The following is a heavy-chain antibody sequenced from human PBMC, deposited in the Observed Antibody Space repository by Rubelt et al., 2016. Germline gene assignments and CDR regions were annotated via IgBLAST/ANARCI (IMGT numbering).Heavy chain of an antibody. CDR1: GGSISSSSYY. CDR2: IYYSGST. V-gene: IGHV4-39*01. J-gene: IGHJ2*01. CDR3: ARLLRSYWYFDL. Sequence: QLQLQESGPGLVKPSETLSLTCTVSGGSISSSSYYWGWIRQPPGKGLEWIGSIYYSGSTYYNPSLKSRVTISVDTSKNQFSLKLSSVTAEETAVHYCARLLRSYWYFDLWGRGTLVTVSS.